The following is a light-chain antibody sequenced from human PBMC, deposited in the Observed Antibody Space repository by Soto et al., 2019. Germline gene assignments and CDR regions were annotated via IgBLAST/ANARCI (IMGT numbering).Light chain of an antibody. CDR2: AAS. V-gene: IGKV1-9*01. Sequence: IQLTQSPSSLSASVGDRVTISCRASQGNNSFVAWYQQKSGKAPKLLIYAASILQSGVPSRFSGSGSGTDFTLTISSLQPEDFATYYCQQLNDRRFSFGQGTKLDIK. CDR1: QGNNSF. J-gene: IGKJ2*01. CDR3: QQLNDRRFS.